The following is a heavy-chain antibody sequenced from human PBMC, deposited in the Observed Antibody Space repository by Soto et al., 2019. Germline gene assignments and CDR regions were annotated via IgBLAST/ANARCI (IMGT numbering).Heavy chain of an antibody. CDR1: GGSLSSYY. D-gene: IGHD1-26*01. Sequence: SETLSLTCTVSGGSLSSYYWSWIRQPPGKGLEWIGYIYYSGSTNYNPSLKSRVTISVDTSKNQFSLKLSSVTAADTAVYYCARGWGSGSYNWFDPWGQGTLVTVSS. V-gene: IGHV4-59*01. J-gene: IGHJ5*02. CDR2: IYYSGST. CDR3: ARGWGSGSYNWFDP.